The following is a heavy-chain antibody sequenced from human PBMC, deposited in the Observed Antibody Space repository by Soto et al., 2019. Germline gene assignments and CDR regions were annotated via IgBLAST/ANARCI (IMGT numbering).Heavy chain of an antibody. CDR3: AKSPDYGDSYLDY. CDR1: VFTFSIYA. D-gene: IGHD4-17*01. V-gene: IGHV3-23*01. CDR2: ISGSGGST. Sequence: WGSLLVSCASSVFTFSIYAMSWVRQAPGKGLEWVSAISGSGGSTYYADSVKGRFTISIDNSKNTLYLQMNSLRAEDTAVYYCAKSPDYGDSYLDYWGQGTMVTVSS. J-gene: IGHJ4*02.